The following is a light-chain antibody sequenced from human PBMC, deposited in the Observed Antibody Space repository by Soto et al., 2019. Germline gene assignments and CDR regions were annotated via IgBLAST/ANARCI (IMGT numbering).Light chain of an antibody. CDR1: SSNIGNNY. J-gene: IGLJ2*01. CDR2: DNN. CDR3: GTWDSSLSAVV. Sequence: QSVLTQPPSVSVAPGQTVTISCSGSSSNIGNNYVSWYQQLPGTAPKLLIYDNNKRPSGIPDRFSGSKSGTSATLGITGLQTGDEDDYYCGTWDSSLSAVVFGGGTKLTVL. V-gene: IGLV1-51*01.